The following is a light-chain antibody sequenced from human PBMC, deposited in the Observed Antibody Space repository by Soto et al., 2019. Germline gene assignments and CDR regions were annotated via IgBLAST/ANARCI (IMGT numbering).Light chain of an antibody. CDR1: GSNIGAGYD. V-gene: IGLV1-40*01. Sequence: QSVLTQPPSVSGAPGQRVTISCTGSGSNIGAGYDVHWYRQLPGTAPKLLIYDNGNRPSGVPDRFSGSKSGASASLAITGLQAEDEADYYCQSYDSSLSGYWVFGGGTKLTVL. CDR3: QSYDSSLSGYWV. J-gene: IGLJ3*02. CDR2: DNG.